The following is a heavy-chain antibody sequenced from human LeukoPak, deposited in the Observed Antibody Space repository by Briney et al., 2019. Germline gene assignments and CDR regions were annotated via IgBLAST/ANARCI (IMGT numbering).Heavy chain of an antibody. CDR3: ARLSVIVGAALEYYYYYMDV. V-gene: IGHV4-34*01. D-gene: IGHD1-26*01. CDR2: VNHGGYT. CDR1: GASFNDYY. J-gene: IGHJ6*03. Sequence: MASETLSLTCAVYGASFNDYYWTWIRQSPGGELEWIGEVNHGGYTNYNPTLKHRVSLSVDTSKNQFSLKVNSVIAADTAVYYCARLSVIVGAALEYYYYYMDVWGQGTTVTVSS.